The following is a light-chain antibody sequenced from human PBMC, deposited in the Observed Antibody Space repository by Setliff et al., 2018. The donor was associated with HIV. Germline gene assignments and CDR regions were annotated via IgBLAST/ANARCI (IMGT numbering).Light chain of an antibody. Sequence: QSALSQPASVSGSPGQSITISCTGTSSDVGSYNSVSWFQQHPGKAPKLMIYEVSDRPSGVSNRFSGSNSGNTASLTISGLQAEDEADYYCSSYTSSGYVFGTGTKVTVL. CDR2: EVS. CDR1: SSDVGSYNS. J-gene: IGLJ1*01. V-gene: IGLV2-14*01. CDR3: SSYTSSGYV.